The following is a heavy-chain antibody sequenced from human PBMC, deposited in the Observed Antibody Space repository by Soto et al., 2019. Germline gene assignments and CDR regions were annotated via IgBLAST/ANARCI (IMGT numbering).Heavy chain of an antibody. D-gene: IGHD3-9*01. CDR3: ARESILTGYHPLDY. CDR1: GYTFTSYG. J-gene: IGHJ4*02. CDR2: ISAYNGNT. V-gene: IGHV1-18*01. Sequence: QVQLVQSGAEVKKPGASVKVSCKASGYTFTSYGINWVRQAPGQGLEWMGWISAYNGNTNYAQKFQGRVTMTTDTSTSTADMELRSLRFDDTAVYYCARESILTGYHPLDYWGQGTLVTVSS.